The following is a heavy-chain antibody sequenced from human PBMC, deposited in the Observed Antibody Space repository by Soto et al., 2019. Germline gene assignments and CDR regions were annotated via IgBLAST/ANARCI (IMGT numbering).Heavy chain of an antibody. V-gene: IGHV4-59*01. Sequence: QVQLQESGPGLVKPSETLSLTCTVSGGSISSYYWSWIRQPPGKGLEWIGYINYSGSTNYNPSLTSRVTISVDTSKNQFSLKLSSVTAADTAVYYCARDAVVNYYYYGMDVWGQGTTVTVSS. J-gene: IGHJ6*02. D-gene: IGHD2-21*01. CDR1: GGSISSYY. CDR2: INYSGST. CDR3: ARDAVVNYYYYGMDV.